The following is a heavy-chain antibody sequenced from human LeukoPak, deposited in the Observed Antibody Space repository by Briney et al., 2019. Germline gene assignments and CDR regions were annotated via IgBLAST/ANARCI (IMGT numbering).Heavy chain of an antibody. CDR1: GFTFSSYA. D-gene: IGHD3-9*01. CDR2: ISGSGGST. Sequence: PGGSLRLSCAASGFTFSSYAMSWVRQAPGKGLEWVSAISGSGGSTYYADSVKGRFTISRDNSKNTLYLQMNSLRAEDTAVYYCAKRRVEGLRYFLFDYWGQGTLVTVSS. V-gene: IGHV3-23*01. CDR3: AKRRVEGLRYFLFDY. J-gene: IGHJ4*02.